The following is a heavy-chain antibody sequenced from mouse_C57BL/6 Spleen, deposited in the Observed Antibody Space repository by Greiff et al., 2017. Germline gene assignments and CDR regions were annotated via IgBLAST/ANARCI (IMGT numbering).Heavy chain of an antibody. CDR3: ARDQAITTVVAPFDY. CDR1: GFTFSSYA. Sequence: DVHLVESGGGLVKPGGSLKLSCAASGFTFSSYAMSWVRQTPEKRLEWVATISDGGSYTYYPDNVKGRFTISRDNAKNNLYLQMSHLKSEDTAMYYCARDQAITTVVAPFDYWGQGTTLTVSS. CDR2: ISDGGSYT. V-gene: IGHV5-4*01. J-gene: IGHJ2*01. D-gene: IGHD1-1*01.